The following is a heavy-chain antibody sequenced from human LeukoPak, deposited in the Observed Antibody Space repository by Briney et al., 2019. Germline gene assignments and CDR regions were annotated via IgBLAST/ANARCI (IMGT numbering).Heavy chain of an antibody. CDR2: INSISSHI. V-gene: IGHV3-21*01. Sequence: PGGALRLSCATSGFTFSSSAMNWVRQAPGKGMGWVSSINSISSHIYYAGSVRGRFTISRDNAKDSVYLQMTSLRAEDTAVYCCAREPGIAAARPPRRFDPWGQGTLVTVSS. CDR1: GFTFSSSA. J-gene: IGHJ5*02. D-gene: IGHD6-13*01. CDR3: AREPGIAAARPPRRFDP.